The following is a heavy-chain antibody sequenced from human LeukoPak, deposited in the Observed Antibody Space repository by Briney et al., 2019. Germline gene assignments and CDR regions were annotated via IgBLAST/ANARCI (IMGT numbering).Heavy chain of an antibody. CDR1: GFTFSSYG. J-gene: IGHJ4*02. V-gene: IGHV3-30*18. CDR3: AKEGRGVVVPAAITFDY. CDR2: ISYDGNNK. Sequence: GRSLRLSCAASGFTFSSYGMHWVRQAPGKGLEWVAVISYDGNNKYYADSVKGRFTISRDNSKNTLYLQMNSLRAEDTAVYYCAKEGRGVVVPAAITFDYWGQGTLVTVSS. D-gene: IGHD2-2*02.